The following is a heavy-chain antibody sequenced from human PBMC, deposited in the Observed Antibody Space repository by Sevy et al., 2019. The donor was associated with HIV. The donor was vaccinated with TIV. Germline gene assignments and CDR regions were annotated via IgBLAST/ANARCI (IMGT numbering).Heavy chain of an antibody. CDR1: GYTFTGYY. V-gene: IGHV1-2*02. CDR3: ASGITISGVVDYYYYSGMDV. D-gene: IGHD3-3*01. CDR2: INPNSGGT. Sequence: ASVKVSCKASGYTFTGYYMHWVRQAPGQGLEWMGWINPNSGGTNYAQKFQGRVTMTRDTSISTAYMELSRLRSDDTAVYYCASGITISGVVDYYYYSGMDVWGQGTTVTVSS. J-gene: IGHJ6*02.